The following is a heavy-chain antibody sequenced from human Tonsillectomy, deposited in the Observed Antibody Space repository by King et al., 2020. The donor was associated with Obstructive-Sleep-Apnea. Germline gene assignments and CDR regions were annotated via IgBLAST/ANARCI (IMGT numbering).Heavy chain of an antibody. CDR1: GFTFSSYS. CDR2: ISSSSSTI. V-gene: IGHV3-48*01. CDR3: ARDYSGSYGGFDY. J-gene: IGHJ4*02. Sequence: VQLVESGGGLVQPGGSLRLSCAASGFTFSSYSMNWVRQAPGKGLEWVSYISSSSSTIYYADSVKGRSTISRDNAKNSLYLQMNSLRAEDTAVYHCARDYSGSYGGFDYWGQGTLVTVSS. D-gene: IGHD1-26*01.